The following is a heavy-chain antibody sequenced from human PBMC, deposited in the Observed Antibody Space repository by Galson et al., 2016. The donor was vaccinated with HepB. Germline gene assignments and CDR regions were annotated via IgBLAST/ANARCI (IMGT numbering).Heavy chain of an antibody. CDR1: GLTFRRYW. CDR2: INADGGST. J-gene: IGHJ4*02. V-gene: IGHV3-74*01. D-gene: IGHD1-1*01. Sequence: SLRLSCAASGLTFRRYWMHWVRQAPGKGLVWVSRINADGGSTAYADSVKGRLTISRDNARNTLFLQMNSLRAEDTAVYYCASSSLCSTGTGLDNWGQGTLVTVSS. CDR3: ASSSLCSTGTGLDN.